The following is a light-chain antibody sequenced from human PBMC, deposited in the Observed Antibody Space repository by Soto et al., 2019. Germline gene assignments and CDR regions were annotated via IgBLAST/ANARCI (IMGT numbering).Light chain of an antibody. CDR2: DDS. J-gene: IGLJ2*01. CDR3: QSYGTTSVV. CDR1: SGSIASNY. V-gene: IGLV6-57*01. Sequence: NFMLTQPHSVSESPGKTVTISCTRSSGSIASNYVQWFQQRPDSSPTTVIYDDSQRPSGVPERFSGSIDSSSTSASLTISGVKTEDEADYFCQSYGTTSVVFGGGTKLTVL.